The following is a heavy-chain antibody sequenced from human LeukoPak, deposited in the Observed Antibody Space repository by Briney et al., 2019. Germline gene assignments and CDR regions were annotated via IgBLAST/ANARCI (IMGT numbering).Heavy chain of an antibody. Sequence: ASVKVSCKVSGYTLTELSMHWVRQAPGKGLEWMGGFDPEDGETIYAQKFQGRVTMTEDTSTDTAYMELSSLRSEDTAVYYCATSDYGGNSIAFDIWGQGTMVTVSS. V-gene: IGHV1-24*01. CDR3: ATSDYGGNSIAFDI. CDR1: GYTLTELS. J-gene: IGHJ3*02. CDR2: FDPEDGET. D-gene: IGHD4-23*01.